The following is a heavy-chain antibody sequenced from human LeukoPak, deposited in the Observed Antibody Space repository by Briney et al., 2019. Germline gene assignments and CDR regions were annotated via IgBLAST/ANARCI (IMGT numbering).Heavy chain of an antibody. V-gene: IGHV4-39*07. CDR2: IYYSGST. CDR1: GGSISSSSYY. D-gene: IGHD3-10*01. Sequence: SETLSLTCTVSGGSISSSSYYWGWIRQPPGKGLEWIGSIYYSGSTYYNPSLKSRVTISVDTSKNQFSLKLSSVTAADTAVYYCVLGPVARSALWLGELLSDYWGQGTLVTVSS. CDR3: VLGPVARSALWLGELLSDY. J-gene: IGHJ4*02.